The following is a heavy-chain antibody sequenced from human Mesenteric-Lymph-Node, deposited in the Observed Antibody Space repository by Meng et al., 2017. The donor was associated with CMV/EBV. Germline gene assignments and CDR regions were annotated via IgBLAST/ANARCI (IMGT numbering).Heavy chain of an antibody. CDR1: GFTFDDYG. CDR2: INWNGGST. Sequence: GGSLRLSCAASGFTFDDYGMSWVRQAPGKGLEWVSGINWNGGSTGYADSVKGRFTISRDNAKNSLYLQMNSLRAEDTAVYYCARGDYYDSSGYVFDYWGQGTLVTVSS. CDR3: ARGDYYDSSGYVFDY. V-gene: IGHV3-20*04. D-gene: IGHD3-22*01. J-gene: IGHJ4*02.